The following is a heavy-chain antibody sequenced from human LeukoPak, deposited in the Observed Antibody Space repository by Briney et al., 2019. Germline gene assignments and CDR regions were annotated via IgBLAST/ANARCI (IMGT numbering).Heavy chain of an antibody. D-gene: IGHD5-18*01. Sequence: GGPLRLSCAASGFSFSTYSMSWVRQAPGEGLEWVSSISSTGTNTYSADSVQGRFTISRDNSRTTVYLQMTRLRIEDTAMYHCARDAWPARYRSPWGGQGPRVSVSS. CDR2: ISSTGTNT. CDR1: GFSFSTYS. V-gene: IGHV3-23*01. J-gene: IGHJ4*02. CDR3: ARDAWPARYRSPW.